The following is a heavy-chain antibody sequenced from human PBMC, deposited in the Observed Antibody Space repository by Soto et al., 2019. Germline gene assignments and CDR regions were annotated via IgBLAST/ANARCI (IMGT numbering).Heavy chain of an antibody. D-gene: IGHD3-9*01. V-gene: IGHV4-59*12. J-gene: IGHJ4*02. CDR3: ARDRRDGYKRYFEF. Sequence: XTLSIPCTVSGVCLTSYLWSWIRQTPGKAVDLIASISFSGATYINPSLKGRAAVSVDTSENQLYLTLNYVTPPDTSAYFCARDRRDGYKRYFEFWGQGNQGTVSA. CDR1: GVCLTSYL. CDR2: ISFSGAT.